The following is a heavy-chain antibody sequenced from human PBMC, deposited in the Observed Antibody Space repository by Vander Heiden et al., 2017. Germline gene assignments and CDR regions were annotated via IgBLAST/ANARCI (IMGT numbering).Heavy chain of an antibody. Sequence: EVQLLESGGGLVQPGGSLLLSCAASGFPFRRSPMIWSRQAPVKGLEWVAAISGSGGSTYDADSVKGRFTISRDNSKNTLYLQMNSLRAEDTAVYYCAKDRYYDSSGYYYFDYWGQGTLVTVSS. CDR2: ISGSGGST. D-gene: IGHD3-22*01. V-gene: IGHV3-23*01. CDR1: GFPFRRSP. CDR3: AKDRYYDSSGYYYFDY. J-gene: IGHJ4*02.